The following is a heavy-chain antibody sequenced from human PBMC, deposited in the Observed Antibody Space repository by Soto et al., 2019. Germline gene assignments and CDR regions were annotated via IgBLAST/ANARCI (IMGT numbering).Heavy chain of an antibody. CDR3: ARAVGPFDY. D-gene: IGHD1-26*01. CDR2: IWYDGSPK. V-gene: IGHV3-33*01. Sequence: QVQLVESGGGVVQPGRSLRLSCAASGFTFSTYGMHWVRQAPGMGLEWVAVIWYDGSPKDYADAVKGRFTISRHKSKNTLYLKMNSLRVEDTGVYYCARAVGPFDYWGQGTLVAVSS. J-gene: IGHJ4*02. CDR1: GFTFSTYG.